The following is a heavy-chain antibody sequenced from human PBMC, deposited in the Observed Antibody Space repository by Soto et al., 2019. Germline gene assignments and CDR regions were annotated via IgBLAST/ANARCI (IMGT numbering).Heavy chain of an antibody. D-gene: IGHD5-12*01. CDR3: ARGQEGVVATH. CDR2: VKDGGHT. V-gene: IGHV4-34*01. J-gene: IGHJ4*02. Sequence: QVQLQQWGAGLLKPSETLFLNCAVNGGSLSGYYWSWIRQPPGKGLEWIGEVKDGGHTNYSPSLRGRVTISSDTSNNQFSLRLNSVTAADTGVYHCARGQEGVVATHWDQGSLVTVSS. CDR1: GGSLSGYY.